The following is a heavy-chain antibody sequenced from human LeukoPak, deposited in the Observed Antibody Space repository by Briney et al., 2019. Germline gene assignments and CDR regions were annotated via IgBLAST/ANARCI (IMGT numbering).Heavy chain of an antibody. CDR3: AREYCSSTSCPIMDV. V-gene: IGHV3-23*01. Sequence: GGSLRLSCAASGFTFSSYAMSWVRQAPGKGLEWVSAISGSGGSTYYADSVKGRFTISRDNSKNTLYLQMNSLRAEDTAVYYCAREYCSSTSCPIMDVWGKGTTVTVSS. J-gene: IGHJ6*04. D-gene: IGHD2-2*01. CDR1: GFTFSSYA. CDR2: ISGSGGST.